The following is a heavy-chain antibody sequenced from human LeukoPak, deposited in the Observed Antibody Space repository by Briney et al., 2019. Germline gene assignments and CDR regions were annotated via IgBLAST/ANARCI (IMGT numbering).Heavy chain of an antibody. J-gene: IGHJ4*02. CDR1: GGSSSNYY. CDR3: ARAYRAHQTFHSYHYFDY. CDR2: TNQSGST. D-gene: IGHD5-18*01. V-gene: IGHV4-34*01. Sequence: SSQTLSLTCAVYGGSSSNYYWNWIRQSPGKGLEWIWETNQSGSTNYNPSLKSRVTISGDTSKNQCSLRLNSVTAADTAVYFCARAYRAHQTFHSYHYFDYWGQGTLVTVSS.